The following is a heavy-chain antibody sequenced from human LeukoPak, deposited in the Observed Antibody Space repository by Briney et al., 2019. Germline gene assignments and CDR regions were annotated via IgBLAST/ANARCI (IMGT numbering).Heavy chain of an antibody. Sequence: SETLSLTCTVSGVSISSSNSYWGWIRQPPGKGLEWIGSIYYSGNTYYNASLKSQVSISIDTSKNQFSLRLTSVTAADAAVYYCAGLLYYGSGRYYFDYWGQGTLVTVSS. J-gene: IGHJ4*02. D-gene: IGHD3-10*01. CDR1: GVSISSSNSY. CDR2: IYYSGNT. CDR3: AGLLYYGSGRYYFDY. V-gene: IGHV4-39*01.